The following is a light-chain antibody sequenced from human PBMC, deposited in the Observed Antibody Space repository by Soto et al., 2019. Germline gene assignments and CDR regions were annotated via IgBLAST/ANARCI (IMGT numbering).Light chain of an antibody. J-gene: IGKJ5*01. Sequence: EIVLTQSPATLSLSPGERATLSCRASQSVSSYLAWYQQKPGQAPRLLIYDASNRATGTPARFSGGGSGTDFTLPISSLEPEDFAVYYCQQRRTWPITFGQGTRLEIK. CDR1: QSVSSY. V-gene: IGKV3-11*01. CDR3: QQRRTWPIT. CDR2: DAS.